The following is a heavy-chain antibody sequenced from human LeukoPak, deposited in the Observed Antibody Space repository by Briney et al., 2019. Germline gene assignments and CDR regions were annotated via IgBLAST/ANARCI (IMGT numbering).Heavy chain of an antibody. CDR2: ISAYNGNT. Sequence: ASVKVSCKASGYTFTSYGISWVRQAPGQGLEWMVWISAYNGNTNYAKKLKGRVTMTTETSTSTAYMELRSLRSDDTAVYYCGRDNYGSGSPRMDVWGKGTTVTVSS. V-gene: IGHV1-18*04. CDR3: GRDNYGSGSPRMDV. J-gene: IGHJ6*04. D-gene: IGHD3-10*01. CDR1: GYTFTSYG.